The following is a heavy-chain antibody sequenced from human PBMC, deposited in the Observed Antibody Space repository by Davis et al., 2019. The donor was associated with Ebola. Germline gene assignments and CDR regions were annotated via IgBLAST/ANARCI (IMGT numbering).Heavy chain of an antibody. V-gene: IGHV1-69*06. CDR1: GGTFSSYA. D-gene: IGHD6-19*01. J-gene: IGHJ5*02. CDR3: ASGGTKSGWYPHHNWFDP. CDR2: IIPIFGTA. Sequence: SVKVSCKASGGTFSSYAISWVRQAPGQGLEWMGGIIPIFGTANYAQKFQGRVTITADKSTSTAYMELSSLRSEDTAVYYCASGGTKSGWYPHHNWFDPWGQGTLVTVSS.